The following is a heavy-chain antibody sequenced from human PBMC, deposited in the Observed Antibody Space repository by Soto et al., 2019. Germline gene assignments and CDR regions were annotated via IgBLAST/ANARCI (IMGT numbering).Heavy chain of an antibody. V-gene: IGHV1-18*01. CDR1: GYTFTSYG. CDR3: ARDPGSYCSGGSCPDAFDI. D-gene: IGHD2-15*01. CDR2: ISAYNGNT. J-gene: IGHJ3*02. Sequence: ASVKVSCKASGYTFTSYGISWVRQAPGQGLEWMGWISAYNGNTNYAQKLQGRVTMTTDTSTSTAYMELRSLRSDDTAVYYCARDPGSYCSGGSCPDAFDIWGQGTMVTVSS.